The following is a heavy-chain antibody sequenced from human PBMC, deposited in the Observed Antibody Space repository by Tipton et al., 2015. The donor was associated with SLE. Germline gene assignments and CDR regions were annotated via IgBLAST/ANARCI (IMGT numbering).Heavy chain of an antibody. CDR2: VYYTGTT. Sequence: GSLRLSCGVSGGSITSNKWWTWVRQTPGKGLEWIGTVYYTGTTYYSPSLKSRVTISVDTSKNHFSLLLSAVTAADTAVYYCAGHPQLAYFDPWGPGTLVTVSS. J-gene: IGHJ4*02. V-gene: IGHV4-4*02. D-gene: IGHD3-9*01. CDR3: AGHPQLAYFDP. CDR1: GGSITSNKW.